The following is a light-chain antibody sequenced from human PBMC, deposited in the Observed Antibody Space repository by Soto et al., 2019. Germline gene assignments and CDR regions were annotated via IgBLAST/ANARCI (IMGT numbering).Light chain of an antibody. CDR2: EGS. V-gene: IGLV2-23*01. CDR3: CSYAGSSTVV. J-gene: IGLJ2*01. Sequence: SALTQPASVSGSPGQSITISCTGTSSDVGSYNLVSWYQQHPGKAPKLMIYEGSKRPSGVSNRFSGSKSGNTASLSISGLQAEDEADYYCCSYAGSSTVVFGGGTKLTV. CDR1: SSDVGSYNL.